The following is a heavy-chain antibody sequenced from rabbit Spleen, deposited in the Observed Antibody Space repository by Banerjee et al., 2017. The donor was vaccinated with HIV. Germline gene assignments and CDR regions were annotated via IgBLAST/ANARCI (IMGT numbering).Heavy chain of an antibody. V-gene: IGHV1S7*01. Sequence: QLEESAGGLVQPGGSLKLSCKASGFTLSSFYMNWVRQAPGKGLEWIGYIDPVFGITYYANWVNGRFSISRENAQNTVFLQMTSLTAADTATYFCARDLVTVIGWNFSLWGPGTLVTVS. CDR1: GFTLSSFY. CDR3: ARDLVTVIGWNFSL. CDR2: IDPVFGIT. J-gene: IGHJ4*01. D-gene: IGHD1-1*01.